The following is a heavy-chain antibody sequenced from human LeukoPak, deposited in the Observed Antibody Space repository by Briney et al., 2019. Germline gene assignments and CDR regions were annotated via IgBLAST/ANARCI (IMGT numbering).Heavy chain of an antibody. J-gene: IGHJ6*02. D-gene: IGHD2-2*01. CDR1: GGSISSSSYS. CDR3: ARRPLGYCSSTSCYRYYYYGMDV. V-gene: IGHV4-39*01. Sequence: IPSETLSLTCTVSGGSISSSSYSWGWIRQPPGKGLEWIGSIYYSGSTYYNPSLKSRVTISVDTSKNQFSLKLSSVTAADTAVYYCARRPLGYCSSTSCYRYYYYGMDVWGQGTTVTVSS. CDR2: IYYSGST.